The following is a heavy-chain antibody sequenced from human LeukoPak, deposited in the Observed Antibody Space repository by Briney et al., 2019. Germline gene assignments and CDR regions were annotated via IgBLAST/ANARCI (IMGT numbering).Heavy chain of an antibody. CDR2: IYTSGST. CDR3: AGPTGIVVVAAAIRNNHYYMAG. J-gene: IGHJ6*03. CDR1: GGSISIYY. V-gene: IGHV4-4*07. D-gene: IGHD2-2*01. Sequence: SETLSLTCIVSGGSISIYYWSWIRQPAGKGLEWIGRIYTSGSTNYNPSPKTGVTMSLDKSQNQLSPKLRSVTAADPPVYSFAGPTGIVVVAAAIRNNHYYMAGWGKGTTVTAS.